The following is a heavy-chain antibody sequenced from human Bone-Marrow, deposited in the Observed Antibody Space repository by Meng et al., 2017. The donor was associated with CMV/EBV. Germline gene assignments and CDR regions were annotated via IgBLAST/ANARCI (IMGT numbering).Heavy chain of an antibody. V-gene: IGHV3-11*01. J-gene: IGHJ6*02. CDR1: GFSFSDYY. D-gene: IGHD3-3*01. CDR2: ISRRGTST. Sequence: GGSLRLSCVASGFSFSDYYMTWVRQAPGKGLECLSYISRRGTSTHYADSVKGRFTISRDTAKTSLYLEMTALSAEDTAVYYCARGKEDTVWRGSHTTYYHAMDVWGQGATVTVSS. CDR3: ARGKEDTVWRGSHTTYYHAMDV.